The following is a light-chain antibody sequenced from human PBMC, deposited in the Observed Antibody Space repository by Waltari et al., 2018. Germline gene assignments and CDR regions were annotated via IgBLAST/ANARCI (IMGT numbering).Light chain of an antibody. J-gene: IGLJ2*01. CDR3: CSYAAGGSSVL. CDR1: SSDVGSYNL. V-gene: IGLV2-23*01. Sequence: QSALTQPASVSGSPGQSITISCTGTSSDVGSYNLVSWYQQHPGKVPKLMIYEDSKRPSGLSKRFSGSKSGNTASLTISGLQAEDEADYFCCSYAAGGSSVLFGGGTKLTVL. CDR2: EDS.